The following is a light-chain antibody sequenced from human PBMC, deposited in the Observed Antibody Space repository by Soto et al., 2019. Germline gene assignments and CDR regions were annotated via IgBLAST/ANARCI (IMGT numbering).Light chain of an antibody. J-gene: IGKJ1*01. Sequence: CSPGERATLSCRASQSVSSYLAWYQQKPGQAPRLLVYDVSNRAAGIPTRFSGGGSGTDFTLTISNVEPEDFAVYYCQQRSDWPWTFGQGTKLDIK. CDR3: QQRSDWPWT. V-gene: IGKV3-11*01. CDR1: QSVSSY. CDR2: DVS.